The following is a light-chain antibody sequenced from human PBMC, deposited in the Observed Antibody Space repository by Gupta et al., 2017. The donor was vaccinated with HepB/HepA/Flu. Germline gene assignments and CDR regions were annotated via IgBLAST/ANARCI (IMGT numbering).Light chain of an antibody. CDR2: KAS. V-gene: IGKV1-5*03. CDR3: QQDNSYPYT. CDR1: QSISSW. J-gene: IGKJ2*01. Sequence: DIQMTQSPYTLSASLGDRVTISCRASQSISSWLAWYQQKPGKAPKLLIYKASSLESGVPSRFRGSGSGTEFTLTISSLQPDDFATYYCQQDNSYPYTFGPGTKVDIK.